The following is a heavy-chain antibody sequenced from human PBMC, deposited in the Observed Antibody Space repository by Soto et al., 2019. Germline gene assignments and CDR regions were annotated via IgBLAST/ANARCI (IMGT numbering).Heavy chain of an antibody. V-gene: IGHV3-64*04. CDR1: GFTFSSYA. CDR3: AKMEQQLVEYYFDY. CDR2: ISSNGGST. Sequence: PGGSLRLSCSASGFTFSSYAMHWVRQAPGKGLEYVSAISSNGGSTYYADSVKGRFTISRDNSKNTLYLQMNSLRAEDTVVYYCAKMEQQLVEYYFDYWGQGTLVTVSS. D-gene: IGHD6-13*01. J-gene: IGHJ4*02.